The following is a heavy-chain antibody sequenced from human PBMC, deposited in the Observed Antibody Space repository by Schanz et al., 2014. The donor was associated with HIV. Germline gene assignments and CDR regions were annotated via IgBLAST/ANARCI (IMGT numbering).Heavy chain of an antibody. J-gene: IGHJ4*02. D-gene: IGHD3-9*01. V-gene: IGHV3-30*03. CDR2: ISYDGSNK. CDR1: GFTFSSYG. CDR3: ARSYDILTGYYSSPFDY. Sequence: QVQLVESGGGVVQPGRSLRLSCAASGFTFSSYGMHWVRQAPGKGLEWVAVISYDGSNKYYADSVRGRFTIFRDNSKNTLYLQMDSLRAEDTALYYCARSYDILTGYYSSPFDYWGQGTLVTVSS.